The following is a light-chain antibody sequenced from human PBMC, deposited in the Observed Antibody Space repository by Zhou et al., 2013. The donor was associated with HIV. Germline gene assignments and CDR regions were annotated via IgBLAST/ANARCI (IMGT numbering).Light chain of an antibody. CDR1: QSVSSRY. CDR2: GAS. J-gene: IGKJ4*01. Sequence: EIVLTQSPGTLSLSPGERATLSCRASQSVSSRYLAWYQQKPGQAPRLLIYGASRRAIGIPDRFSGSGSGTDFILTISRLEPEDFAVYYCQQSGNSLALTFGGGTKVEIK. CDR3: QQSGNSLALT. V-gene: IGKV3-20*01.